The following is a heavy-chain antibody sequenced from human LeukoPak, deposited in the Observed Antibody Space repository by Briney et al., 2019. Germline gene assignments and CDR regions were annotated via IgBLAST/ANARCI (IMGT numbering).Heavy chain of an antibody. CDR1: GFTFNRHW. J-gene: IGHJ4*02. Sequence: PGGSLRLSCAAPGFTFNRHWMHWVRQAPGKGPVWLSRINSDGSSISYADSVKGRFTISRDNAKNTLFLQMNSLSVDDTAVYYCASRTYEDYFDYWGQGALVTVSS. CDR3: ASRTYEDYFDY. CDR2: INSDGSSI. D-gene: IGHD5-12*01. V-gene: IGHV3-74*01.